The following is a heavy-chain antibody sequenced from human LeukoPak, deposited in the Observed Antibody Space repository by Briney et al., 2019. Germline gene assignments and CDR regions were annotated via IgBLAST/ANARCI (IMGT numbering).Heavy chain of an antibody. J-gene: IGHJ4*02. CDR2: INAGNGNT. CDR1: GYTFTSYA. Sequence: ASVKVSCKASGYTFTSYAMHWVRQAPGQRLEWMGWINAGNGNTKYSQEFQGRVTITRDTSASTAYMELSSLRSEDMAVYYCARVVKYRSGPLTDLLPYYFDYWGQGTLVTVSS. CDR3: ARVVKYRSGPLTDLLPYYFDY. D-gene: IGHD6-19*01. V-gene: IGHV1-3*03.